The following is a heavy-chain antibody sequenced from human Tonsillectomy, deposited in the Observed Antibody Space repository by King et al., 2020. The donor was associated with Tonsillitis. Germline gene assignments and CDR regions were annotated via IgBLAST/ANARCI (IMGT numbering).Heavy chain of an antibody. CDR3: ARSPNYYDSSGYSWAFDM. J-gene: IGHJ3*02. V-gene: IGHV4-4*02. CDR2: IYHTRRT. D-gene: IGHD3-22*01. CDR1: GGSISSSNW. Sequence: VQLQESGPGLVKPSGTLSLTCAVSGGSISSSNWWSWVRQPPGKGLEGIGEIYHTRRTNYNPSLKSRVAISVDNSKNQFSLELTPVTAADTAVYYFARSPNYYDSSGYSWAFDMWGQGTMVTVSS.